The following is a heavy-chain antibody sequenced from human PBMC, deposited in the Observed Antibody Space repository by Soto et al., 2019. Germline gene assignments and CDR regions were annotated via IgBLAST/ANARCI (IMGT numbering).Heavy chain of an antibody. J-gene: IGHJ6*02. CDR3: ANLLAAAGWYYYYYYGMDV. CDR1: GFTFSSYG. D-gene: IGHD6-13*01. Sequence: PGGSLRLSCAASGFTFSSYGMHWVRQAPGKGLEWVAVISYDGSNKYYADSVKGRFTISRDNSKNTLYLQMNSLRVEDTAVYYCANLLAAAGWYYYYYYGMDVWGQGTTLTVSS. CDR2: ISYDGSNK. V-gene: IGHV3-30*18.